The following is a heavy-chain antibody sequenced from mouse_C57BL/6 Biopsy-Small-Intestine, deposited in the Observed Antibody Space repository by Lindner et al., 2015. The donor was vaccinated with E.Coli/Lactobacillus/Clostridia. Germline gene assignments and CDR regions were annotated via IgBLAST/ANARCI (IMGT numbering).Heavy chain of an antibody. V-gene: IGHV5-17*01. Sequence: VQLQQSGGGLVKPGGSLKLSCAASGFTFSDYGMHWVRQAPEKGLEWIAYISRGGGTIYYADTVKGRFTISRDSAKNTLFLQMTSLRSEDTAMYFCARRGEDYFAMDYWGQGTSVTVSA. CDR2: ISRGGGTI. CDR3: ARRGEDYFAMDY. CDR1: GFTFSDYG. J-gene: IGHJ4*01.